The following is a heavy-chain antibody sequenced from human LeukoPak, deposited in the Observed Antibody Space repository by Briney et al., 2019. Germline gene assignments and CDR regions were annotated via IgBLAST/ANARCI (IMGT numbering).Heavy chain of an antibody. CDR1: GFTFSSYA. CDR2: ISGSGGST. D-gene: IGHD3-10*01. V-gene: IGHV3-23*01. J-gene: IGHJ4*02. CDR3: AKDVRPLWFGELLTPPNFDY. Sequence: GGSLRLSCAASGFTFSSYAMSWVRQAPGKGLEWVSAISGSGGSTYYADSVKGRFTISRDNSKNTLYLQMNSLRAEDTAVHYCAKDVRPLWFGELLTPPNFDYWGQGTLVTVSS.